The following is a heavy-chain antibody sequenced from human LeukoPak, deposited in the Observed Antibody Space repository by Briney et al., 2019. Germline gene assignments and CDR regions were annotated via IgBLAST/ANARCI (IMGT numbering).Heavy chain of an antibody. D-gene: IGHD3-10*01. CDR1: GYTFTGYY. V-gene: IGHV1-2*02. Sequence: ASVRASCKASGYTFTGYYRHWVRQAPGQGLEWMGWINPNSGGTNYAQKFQGRVTMTRDTSISTAYMELSRLRSDDTAVYYCARVTTVVRSGYYYYMDVWGKGTTVTVSS. CDR3: ARVTTVVRSGYYYYMDV. CDR2: INPNSGGT. J-gene: IGHJ6*03.